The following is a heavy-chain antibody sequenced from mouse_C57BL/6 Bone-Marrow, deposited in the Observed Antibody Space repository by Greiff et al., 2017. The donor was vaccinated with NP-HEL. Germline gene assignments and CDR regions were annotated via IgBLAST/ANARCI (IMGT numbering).Heavy chain of an antibody. V-gene: IGHV14-1*01. CDR3: LITTVVARGY. CDR2: IDPEDGDT. CDR1: GFNIKDYY. J-gene: IGHJ2*01. D-gene: IGHD1-1*01. Sequence: VQLKQSGAELVRPGASVKLSCTASGFNIKDYYMHWVKQRPEQGLEWIGRIDPEDGDTEYAPKFQGKATMTADTSSNTAYLQLSSLTSEDTAVYYCLITTVVARGYWGQGTTLTVSS.